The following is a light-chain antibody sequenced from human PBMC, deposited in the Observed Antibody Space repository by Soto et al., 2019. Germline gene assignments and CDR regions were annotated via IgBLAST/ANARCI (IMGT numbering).Light chain of an antibody. J-gene: IGKJ2*01. CDR1: ESVRSN. V-gene: IGKV3-15*01. Sequence: EIVMTQSPATLSVSPGERATLSCRASESVRSNLAWYQQIPGQAPRLLIFGASTRATGIPARFSGSGSGTEFTLTITGLQSEDFVVYYCQQYTDWPQYTFGQGTKLEIK. CDR2: GAS. CDR3: QQYTDWPQYT.